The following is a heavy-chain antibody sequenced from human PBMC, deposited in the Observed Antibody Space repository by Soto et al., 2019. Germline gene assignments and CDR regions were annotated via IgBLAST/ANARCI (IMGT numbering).Heavy chain of an antibody. D-gene: IGHD3-22*01. CDR2: INPNSGGT. Sequence: GASVKVSCKASGYTFTGYYMHWVRQAPGQGLEWMGWINPNSGGTNYAQKFQGRVTMTRDTSISTAYMELSRLRSDDTAVYYCARAMPRRNSRPGSWFDPWGQGTLVTVSS. CDR1: GYTFTGYY. V-gene: IGHV1-2*02. CDR3: ARAMPRRNSRPGSWFDP. J-gene: IGHJ5*02.